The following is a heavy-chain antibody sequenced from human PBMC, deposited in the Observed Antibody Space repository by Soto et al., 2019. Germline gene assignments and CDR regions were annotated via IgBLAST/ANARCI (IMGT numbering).Heavy chain of an antibody. CDR3: AKDWYNYGEFDY. CDR2: ISYDGSNK. V-gene: IGHV3-30*18. D-gene: IGHD1-1*01. J-gene: IGHJ4*02. CDR1: GFTFSSYG. Sequence: PGGSLRLSCAASGFTFSSYGMHWVRQAPGKGLEWVAVISYDGSNKYYADSVKGRFTISRDNSKNTLYLQMNRLKVEDTAVYYCAKDWYNYGEFDYWGQGTLVTVSS.